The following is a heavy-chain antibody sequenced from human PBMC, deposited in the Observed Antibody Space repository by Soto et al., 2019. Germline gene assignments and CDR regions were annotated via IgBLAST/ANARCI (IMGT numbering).Heavy chain of an antibody. Sequence: LRLSCATSGLTFSDRWMTWVRQAPGKGLEWVANINQDGTKARYVDSVKGRFTISRDNAKNSLYLQLNSLRAEDTAVYYFARELWGPEYWGQGTLVTVSS. CDR1: GLTFSDRW. V-gene: IGHV3-7*03. J-gene: IGHJ4*02. CDR2: INQDGTKA. D-gene: IGHD2-21*01. CDR3: ARELWGPEY.